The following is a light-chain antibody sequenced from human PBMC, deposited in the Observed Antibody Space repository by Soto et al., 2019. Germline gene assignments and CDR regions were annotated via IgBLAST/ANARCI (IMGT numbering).Light chain of an antibody. CDR1: SSDIGGYNY. CDR3: SSYTSSSTLV. V-gene: IGLV2-14*01. CDR2: EVS. J-gene: IGLJ3*02. Sequence: QYALTQPASVSGSPGQSITISCTGTSSDIGGYNYVSWYQQHPGKAPKLMIYEVSNRPSGVSNRFSGSKSGNAASLTISGLQAEDEADYYCSSYTSSSTLVFGGVTKLTVL.